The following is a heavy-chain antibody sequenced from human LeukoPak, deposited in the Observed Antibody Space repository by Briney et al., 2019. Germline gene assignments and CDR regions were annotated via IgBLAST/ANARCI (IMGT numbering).Heavy chain of an antibody. CDR2: IYYSGST. D-gene: IGHD2-2*01. V-gene: IGHV4-59*01. J-gene: IGHJ6*03. Sequence: PSETLSLTCAVPGGSISSYYWSWIRQPPGKGLGWVGYIYYSGSTNYNPSLKSRVTISVDTSKHQFSLKLSSVTAADTAVYYCAGSSTGGYYYMDVWGKGTTVTVSS. CDR1: GGSISSYY. CDR3: AGSSTGGYYYMDV.